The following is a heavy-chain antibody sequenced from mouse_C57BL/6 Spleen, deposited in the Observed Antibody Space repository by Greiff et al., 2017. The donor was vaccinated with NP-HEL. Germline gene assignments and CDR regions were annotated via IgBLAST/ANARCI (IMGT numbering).Heavy chain of an antibody. V-gene: IGHV1-64*01. Sequence: QVQLKQPGAELVKPGASVKLSCKASGYTFTSYWMHWVKQRPGQGLEWIGMIHPNSGSTNYNEKFKSKATLTVDKSSSTAYMQLSSLTSEDSAVYYCARSSYYYGSSYYFDYWGQGTTLTVSS. CDR1: GYTFTSYW. CDR2: IHPNSGST. CDR3: ARSSYYYGSSYYFDY. D-gene: IGHD1-1*01. J-gene: IGHJ2*01.